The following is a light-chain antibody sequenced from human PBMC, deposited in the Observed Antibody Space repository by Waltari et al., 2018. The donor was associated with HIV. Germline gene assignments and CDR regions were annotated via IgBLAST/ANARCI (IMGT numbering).Light chain of an antibody. CDR2: AAS. CDR3: QQFQSFPLT. V-gene: IGKV1-9*01. Sequence: DIQLTQSPSVLSVSVGDRVTITCRASQGISNHLAWYQQSPGKSPKLLIYAASTLQTGVPSRFSCGGSGTEFTLTISSLPPEDSATYSCQQFQSFPLTFGQGTRLEIK. CDR1: QGISNH. J-gene: IGKJ5*01.